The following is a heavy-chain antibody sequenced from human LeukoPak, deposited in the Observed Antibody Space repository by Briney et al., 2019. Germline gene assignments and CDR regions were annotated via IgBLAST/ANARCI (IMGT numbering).Heavy chain of an antibody. Sequence: RASVKVSCKASGYTFTGYYMHWVRQAPGQGLEWMGWINPNSGGTNYAQKFQGRVTMTRDTSISTAYMELSRLRSDDTAVYYCARDPGPTGWPRTPIWFGELLDYYYMDVWGKGTTVTISS. J-gene: IGHJ6*03. CDR3: ARDPGPTGWPRTPIWFGELLDYYYMDV. V-gene: IGHV1-2*02. CDR2: INPNSGGT. CDR1: GYTFTGYY. D-gene: IGHD3-10*01.